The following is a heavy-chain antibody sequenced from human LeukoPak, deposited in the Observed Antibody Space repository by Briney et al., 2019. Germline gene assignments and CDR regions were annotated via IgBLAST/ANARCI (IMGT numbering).Heavy chain of an antibody. CDR1: GFTFSSYA. J-gene: IGHJ4*02. CDR3: AREVVSGPFYFDS. Sequence: GGSLRLSCAASGFTFSSYAMSWVRQAPGKGLEWVSAISGSGDSTYYAESVRGRFTISRDNSKNTLYLLMNSLIPEDTAVYYCAREVVSGPFYFDSWGQGTLVTVSS. CDR2: ISGSGDST. D-gene: IGHD3-10*01. V-gene: IGHV3-23*01.